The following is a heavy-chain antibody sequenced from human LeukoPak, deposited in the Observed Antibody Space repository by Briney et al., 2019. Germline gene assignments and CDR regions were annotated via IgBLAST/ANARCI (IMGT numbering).Heavy chain of an antibody. J-gene: IGHJ3*02. CDR1: GFYIRRYY. V-gene: IGHV4-4*07. Sequence: PSETLSLTCTVSGFYIRRYYRSWLRQPAGQGLDWIGRIYTSGSTNLNPSLKSRVTMSVDASKNQFSLKLSSVTAVDRAVYYCARVKYCSGGSCYGGDAFDIWGQGTMVIVSS. CDR3: ARVKYCSGGSCYGGDAFDI. D-gene: IGHD2-15*01. CDR2: IYTSGST.